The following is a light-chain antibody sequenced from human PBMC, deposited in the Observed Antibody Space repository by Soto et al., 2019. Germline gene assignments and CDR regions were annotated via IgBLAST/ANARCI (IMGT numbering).Light chain of an antibody. CDR3: QQTYSMPVT. Sequence: DVQMTQSPSSLSASVADRVTITCRASQSIASFLNWYQQRPGTAPKLLIYATSHLESGVPSRFSGRGSATDFTLSIISLQPEDFATYFCQQTYSMPVTFGQGTKLE. J-gene: IGKJ2*01. CDR2: ATS. CDR1: QSIASF. V-gene: IGKV1-39*01.